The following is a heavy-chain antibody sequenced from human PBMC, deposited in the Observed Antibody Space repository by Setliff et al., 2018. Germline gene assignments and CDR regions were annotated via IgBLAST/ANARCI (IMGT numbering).Heavy chain of an antibody. J-gene: IGHJ5*02. Sequence: ASVKVSCKASGYTFRQSIVSWVRQAPGQGLEWLGWIGVYSGNTYSAQRFQGRVSLTTDESTNTAYLELRGLRSDDTAVYYCMRLVRFCSRTVCQRTSGDEAWGQGTLVAVSS. CDR1: GYTFRQSI. D-gene: IGHD3-3*01. V-gene: IGHV1-18*01. CDR2: IGVYSGNT. CDR3: MRLVRFCSRTVCQRTSGDEA.